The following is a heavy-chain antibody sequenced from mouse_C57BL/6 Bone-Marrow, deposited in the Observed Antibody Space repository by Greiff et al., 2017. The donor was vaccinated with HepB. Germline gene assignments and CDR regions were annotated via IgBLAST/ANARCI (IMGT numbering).Heavy chain of an antibody. CDR2: IRLKSDNYAT. V-gene: IGHV6-3*01. Sequence: EVKLEESGGGLVQPGGSMKLSCVASGFTFSNYWMNWVRQSPEKGLEWVAQIRLKSDNYATHYAESVKGRFTISRDDYKSSVYLQMNNLRAEDTGIYYCTRSNFHFDYWGQGTTLTVSS. D-gene: IGHD2-5*01. CDR1: GFTFSNYW. CDR3: TRSNFHFDY. J-gene: IGHJ2*01.